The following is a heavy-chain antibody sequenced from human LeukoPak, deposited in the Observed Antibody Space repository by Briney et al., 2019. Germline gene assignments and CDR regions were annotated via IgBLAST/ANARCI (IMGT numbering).Heavy chain of an antibody. V-gene: IGHV4-4*07. J-gene: IGHJ6*02. Sequence: SETLSLTCTVSGGSISSYYWSWIRQPAGKGLEWIGRIYTSGSTNYNPSLKSRVTMSVDTSKNQFPLKLSSVTAADTAVYYCARDLYYGSGSYYYYYYGMDVWGQGTTVTVSS. CDR2: IYTSGST. CDR3: ARDLYYGSGSYYYYYYGMDV. CDR1: GGSISSYY. D-gene: IGHD3-10*01.